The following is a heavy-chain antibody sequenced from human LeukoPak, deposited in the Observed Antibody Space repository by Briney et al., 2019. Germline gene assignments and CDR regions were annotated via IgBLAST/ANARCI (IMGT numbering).Heavy chain of an antibody. Sequence: PGGSLGLSCVVSGFTFSNNDMRWVRQTTGKGLEWVSAIGSAGDTYYADSVKGRFTISRENAKQSLYLQMNSLRADDTAVYYCVRQPDSARYGFDYWGQGTQVTVSS. D-gene: IGHD1-14*01. CDR2: IGSAGDT. CDR3: VRQPDSARYGFDY. CDR1: GFTFSNND. V-gene: IGHV3-13*01. J-gene: IGHJ4*02.